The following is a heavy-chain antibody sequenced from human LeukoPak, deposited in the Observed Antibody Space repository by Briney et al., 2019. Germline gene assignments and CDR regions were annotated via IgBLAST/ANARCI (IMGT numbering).Heavy chain of an antibody. V-gene: IGHV4-30-2*01. CDR3: ARVRDLDCSSTSCYGGGFDY. J-gene: IGHJ4*02. Sequence: SQTLSLTCAVSGGSISSGGYSWSWIRQPPGKGLEWIGYIYHSGSTYYNPSLKSRVTISVDRSKNQFSLKLSSVTAADTAVYYCARVRDLDCSSTSCYGGGFDYWGQGTPVTVSS. D-gene: IGHD2-2*01. CDR2: IYHSGST. CDR1: GGSISSGGYS.